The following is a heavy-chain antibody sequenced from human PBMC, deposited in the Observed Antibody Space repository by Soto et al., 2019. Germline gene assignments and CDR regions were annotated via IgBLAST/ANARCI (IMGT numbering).Heavy chain of an antibody. D-gene: IGHD6-13*01. CDR1: GYNFTRFG. Sequence: QFQLVQSGAAVKKPGASVKVSCKASGYNFTRFGISWVRQAPGHGREWMGLMGAHSGHTRQAQKFQGRLTMTTDASKNTAYIELRSLTADDTALYYCAREGQQIAQKAYYQCDGMDVGGEWTTVIVSS. CDR2: MGAHSGHT. J-gene: IGHJ6*04. V-gene: IGHV1-18*01. CDR3: AREGQQIAQKAYYQCDGMDV.